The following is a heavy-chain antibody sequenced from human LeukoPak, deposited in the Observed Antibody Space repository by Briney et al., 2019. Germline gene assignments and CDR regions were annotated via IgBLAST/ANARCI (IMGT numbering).Heavy chain of an antibody. Sequence: GGSLRLSCTASGLTFTNFAMSWVRQAPGKGLAWVSGNTGDVKYYPNSVKGRFTISRDNSKNTLYLQINSLGAEDTATYYCARGSDLGSYNELEYWGRGTLVTVSS. CDR3: ARGSDLGSYNELEY. V-gene: IGHV3-23*01. CDR2: NTGDVK. CDR1: GLTFTNFA. J-gene: IGHJ4*02. D-gene: IGHD3-10*01.